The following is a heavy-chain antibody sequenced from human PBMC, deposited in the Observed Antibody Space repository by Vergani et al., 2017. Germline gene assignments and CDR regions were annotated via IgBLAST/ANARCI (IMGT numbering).Heavy chain of an antibody. J-gene: IGHJ6*02. CDR2: IYYSGST. V-gene: IGHV4-59*12. D-gene: IGHD5-18*01. CDR1: GGSISSYY. Sequence: QVQLQESGPGLVKPSETLSLTCTVSGGSISSYYWSWIRQPPGKGLEWIGYIYYSGSTNYNPSLTSRVTISVDTSKNQFSLKLSSVTAADTAVYYCARDTPSRGYSYGGVDVWGQGTTVTVSS. CDR3: ARDTPSRGYSYGGVDV.